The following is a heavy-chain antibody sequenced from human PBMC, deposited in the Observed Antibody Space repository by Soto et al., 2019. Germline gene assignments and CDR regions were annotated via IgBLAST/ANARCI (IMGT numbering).Heavy chain of an antibody. V-gene: IGHV1-18*01. CDR3: ARGGDYYYGLDV. CDR2: ISAFNGQT. Sequence: SVKVSCKASGYTFTSYGVSWVRQAPGQGLEWMGWISAFNGQTNYIQKVQGRVTLTTEASTSTAYMELRSLRSDDTAVYYCARGGDYYYGLDVWGQGTTVTVSS. CDR1: GYTFTSYG. D-gene: IGHD3-16*01. J-gene: IGHJ6*02.